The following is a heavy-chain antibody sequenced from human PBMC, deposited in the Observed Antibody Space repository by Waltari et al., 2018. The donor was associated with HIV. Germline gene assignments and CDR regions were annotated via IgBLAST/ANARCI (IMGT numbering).Heavy chain of an antibody. J-gene: IGHJ6*02. V-gene: IGHV3-48*01. D-gene: IGHD3-10*01. Sequence: EVQLEESGGGLIQPGGSLRLSCAASGFTFSSHNMNWVRQAPGKGLEWVSYISSSSSYIFYADSVKGRFTISRDNDKDSLFLQMNSLKAEDTAVYFCARDSRGRILGSNAHFGLDVWGQGTTVTVSS. CDR1: GFTFSSHN. CDR2: ISSSSSYI. CDR3: ARDSRGRILGSNAHFGLDV.